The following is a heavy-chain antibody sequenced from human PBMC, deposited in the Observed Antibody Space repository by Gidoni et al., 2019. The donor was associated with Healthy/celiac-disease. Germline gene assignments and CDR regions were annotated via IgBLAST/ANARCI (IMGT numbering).Heavy chain of an antibody. Sequence: QVQLVESGGGVVQPGRSLRLSCAASGFTFSSYGLHWVRQAPGKGLGWVAVISYDGSNKYYADSVKGRFTISRDNSKNTLYLQMNSLRAEDTAVYYCATGFGELLYYYFDYWGQGTLVTVSS. CDR1: GFTFSSYG. CDR3: ATGFGELLYYYFDY. D-gene: IGHD3-10*01. V-gene: IGHV3-30*03. CDR2: ISYDGSNK. J-gene: IGHJ4*02.